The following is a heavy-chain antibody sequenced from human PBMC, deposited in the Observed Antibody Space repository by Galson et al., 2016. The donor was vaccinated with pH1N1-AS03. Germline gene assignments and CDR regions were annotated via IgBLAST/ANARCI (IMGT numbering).Heavy chain of an antibody. V-gene: IGHV3-69-1*01. CDR1: GFTFSNYD. CDR2: ISSSGTV. CDR3: TRDRPNYNVYLDH. Sequence: SLRLSCAASGFTFSNYDMNWVRPAPGKGLEWVSYISSSGTVYYTDPVKGRFTISRDKAKNSLYLQMNSLRAEDTAVYYCTRDRPNYNVYLDHWGQGILVTVSS. D-gene: IGHD5-24*01. J-gene: IGHJ4*02.